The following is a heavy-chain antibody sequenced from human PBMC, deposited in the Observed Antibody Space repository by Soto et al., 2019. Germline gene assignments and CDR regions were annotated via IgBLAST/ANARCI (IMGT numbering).Heavy chain of an antibody. V-gene: IGHV1-46*01. CDR3: ARARGTPQYYYYYGMDV. CDR1: GYTLTNFY. J-gene: IGHJ6*02. Sequence: ASVKVSCKASGYTLTNFYIHWVRQAPGQGLEWMGIINPNGGSTNYAHNFQGRVTITRDTSTSTVYMDLSSLRSEDTAVYYCARARGTPQYYYYYGMDVWGQGTTVTVSS. CDR2: INPNGGST.